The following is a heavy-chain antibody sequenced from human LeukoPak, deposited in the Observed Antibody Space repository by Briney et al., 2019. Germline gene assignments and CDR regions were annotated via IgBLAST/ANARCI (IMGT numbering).Heavy chain of an antibody. Sequence: GSLRLSCAASGFTFSSYAMSWIRQPPGKGLEWIGEINHSGSTNYNPSLKSRVTISVDTSKNQFSLKLSSVTAADTAVYYCARGWPSRYNFWSGYLPYYYYYYMDVWGKGTTVTVSS. CDR3: ARGWPSRYNFWSGYLPYYYYYYMDV. D-gene: IGHD3-3*01. J-gene: IGHJ6*03. V-gene: IGHV4-34*01. CDR2: INHSGST. CDR1: GFTFSSYA.